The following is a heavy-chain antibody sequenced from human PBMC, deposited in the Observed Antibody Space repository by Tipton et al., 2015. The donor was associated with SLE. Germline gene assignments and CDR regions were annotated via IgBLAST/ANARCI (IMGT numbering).Heavy chain of an antibody. CDR2: IYHSGNT. Sequence: TLSLTCTVSGGSLSGGDYYWGWIRQPPGKGLAWIGFIYHSGNTFYNPSLESRLTMSVDTSKNQFSLMLTSVTAADTAVYYRARGNSGFDYWGQGTLVTVSS. CDR1: GGSLSGGDYY. D-gene: IGHD1-7*01. CDR3: ARGNSGFDY. J-gene: IGHJ4*02. V-gene: IGHV4-30-4*01.